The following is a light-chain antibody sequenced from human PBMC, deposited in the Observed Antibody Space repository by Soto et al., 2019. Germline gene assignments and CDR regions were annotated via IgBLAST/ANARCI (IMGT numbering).Light chain of an antibody. Sequence: ERVMTQSPATLSVSPGERVTLSCRASQSVSNNLAWYQQKPGQAPRLLIYGASTRATGIPARFSGSGSGTEFTLHITSLQSEHFAVYYCQQYSSSPSFGQGTRLEIK. CDR3: QQYSSSPS. CDR2: GAS. J-gene: IGKJ5*01. CDR1: QSVSNN. V-gene: IGKV3-15*01.